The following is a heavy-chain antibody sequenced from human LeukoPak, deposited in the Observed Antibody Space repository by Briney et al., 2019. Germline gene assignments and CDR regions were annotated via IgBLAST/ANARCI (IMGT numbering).Heavy chain of an antibody. V-gene: IGHV4-59*01. Sequence: SETLSLTCTVSGGSISSYYWSWIRQPPGKGLEWIGYIYYSGSTNYNPSLKSRVTISVDTSKNQFSLKLSSVTAADTAVYYCSMTTVVKNHYYYGMDVWGQGTTVTVSS. D-gene: IGHD4-23*01. CDR1: GGSISSYY. CDR2: IYYSGST. CDR3: SMTTVVKNHYYYGMDV. J-gene: IGHJ6*02.